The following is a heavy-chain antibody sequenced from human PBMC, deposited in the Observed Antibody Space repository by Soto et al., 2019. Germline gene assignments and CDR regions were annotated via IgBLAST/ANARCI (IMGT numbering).Heavy chain of an antibody. J-gene: IGHJ4*02. CDR1: GFTVSSNY. CDR3: TTDLGYYYDSSGQTRDY. D-gene: IGHD3-22*01. Sequence: GGSLRLSCAASGFTVSSNYMSWVRQAPGKGLEWVSVIYSNGGTTDYAAPVKGRFTISRDDSKNTLYLQMNSLKTEDTAVYYCTTDLGYYYDSSGQTRDYWGQGTLVTVSS. V-gene: IGHV3-15*01. CDR2: IYSNGGTT.